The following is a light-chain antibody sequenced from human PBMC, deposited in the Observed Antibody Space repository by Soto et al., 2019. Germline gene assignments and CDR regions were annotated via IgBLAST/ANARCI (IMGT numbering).Light chain of an antibody. CDR2: GAS. CDR1: QRVDDSH. J-gene: IGKJ5*01. V-gene: IGKV3-20*01. Sequence: IVCAQCPVTLSFSPGEGAALWCSASQRVDDSHLAWYQLRPGQDPRLLIFGASTRATGIPDRFSGSGSGTDFSLTIRGLKPEDFAVYYCQQYRMSPNTFGQGTRLEIK. CDR3: QQYRMSPNT.